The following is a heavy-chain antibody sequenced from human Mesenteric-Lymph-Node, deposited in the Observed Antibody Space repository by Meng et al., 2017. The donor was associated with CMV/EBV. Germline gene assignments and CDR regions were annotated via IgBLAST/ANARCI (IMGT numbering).Heavy chain of an antibody. Sequence: LKISCAASGFIFNNYGMSWVRQAPGKGLEWVSVISGSGSNTYYADSVKGRFTVSRDNSKNTVYLQMNSLRAEDTAVYYCAKGKYQLLYSFDSWGQGTRVTVSS. CDR3: AKGKYQLLYSFDS. CDR1: GFIFNNYG. D-gene: IGHD2-2*02. J-gene: IGHJ4*02. V-gene: IGHV3-23*03. CDR2: ISGSGSNT.